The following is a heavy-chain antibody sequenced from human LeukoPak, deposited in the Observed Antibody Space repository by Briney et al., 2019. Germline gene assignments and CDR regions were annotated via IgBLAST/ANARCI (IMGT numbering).Heavy chain of an antibody. Sequence: ASVKVSCKASGYTFTSYGISWVRRAPGQGLEWMGWISAYNGNTNYAQKLQGRVTMTTDTSTSTAYMELRSLRSDDTAVYYCARDQGATMVRVPFDYWGQGTLVTVSS. CDR2: ISAYNGNT. J-gene: IGHJ4*02. CDR3: ARDQGATMVRVPFDY. CDR1: GYTFTSYG. V-gene: IGHV1-18*01. D-gene: IGHD3-10*01.